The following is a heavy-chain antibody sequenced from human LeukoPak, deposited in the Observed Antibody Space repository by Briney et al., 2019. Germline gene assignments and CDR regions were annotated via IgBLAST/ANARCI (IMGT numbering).Heavy chain of an antibody. D-gene: IGHD2-21*02. V-gene: IGHV4-4*07. J-gene: IGHJ4*02. CDR3: ARGGVYCGGDCCSGLSY. CDR1: GGSISSYY. Sequence: SETLSLTCTDPGGSISSYYWSWIRPPAGKGLEWIGRIYTSRSTNYNASLKRRVTMSVDTSKNQFSLKLSSVTAADTAVYYCARGGVYCGGDCCSGLSYWGQGILVTVSS. CDR2: IYTSRST.